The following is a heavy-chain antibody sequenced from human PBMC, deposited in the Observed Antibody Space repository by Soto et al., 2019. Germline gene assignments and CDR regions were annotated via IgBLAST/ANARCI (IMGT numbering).Heavy chain of an antibody. V-gene: IGHV3-15*07. CDR1: GFTFTNAW. D-gene: IGHD3-22*01. Sequence: PGGFLRLSCAASGFTFTNAWINWVRQAPGKGLEWVGRIKSKTDGGTTDYAEPVKGRFAISRDDSNNMVYLQMYSLKIEDTAVYYCTTDSYSTIIIVRFDYWGHGTLVTVSS. CDR2: IKSKTDGGTT. CDR3: TTDSYSTIIIVRFDY. J-gene: IGHJ4*01.